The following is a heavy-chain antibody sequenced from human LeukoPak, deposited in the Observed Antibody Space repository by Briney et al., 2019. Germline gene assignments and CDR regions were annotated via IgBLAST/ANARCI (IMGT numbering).Heavy chain of an antibody. Sequence: GGSLRLSCAASGFTFSSYAIHWVRQAPGKGLEWVAVIWYDGRTQFYAESVKGRFAVSRDNSKNTLYLQMNSLRAEDTAVYHCARGEYYHESSGYPNYWGQGTLVTVSS. CDR3: ARGEYYHESSGYPNY. V-gene: IGHV3-33*08. CDR2: IWYDGRTQ. CDR1: GFTFSSYA. J-gene: IGHJ4*02. D-gene: IGHD3-22*01.